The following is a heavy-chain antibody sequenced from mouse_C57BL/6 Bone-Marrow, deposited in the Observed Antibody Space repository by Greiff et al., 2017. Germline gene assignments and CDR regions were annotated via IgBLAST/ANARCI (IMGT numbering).Heavy chain of an antibody. CDR1: GYTFTSYW. D-gene: IGHD2-3*01. V-gene: IGHV1-53*01. J-gene: IGHJ1*03. Sequence: QVQLQQPGTELVKPGASVKLSCKASGYTFTSYWMHWVKQRPGQGLEWIGNINPSNGGTKYNEKFKSKATLTVDKSSSTAYMQLSSLTSEDSAVYYCARGPWLLRYFDVWGTGTTVTVSS. CDR3: ARGPWLLRYFDV. CDR2: INPSNGGT.